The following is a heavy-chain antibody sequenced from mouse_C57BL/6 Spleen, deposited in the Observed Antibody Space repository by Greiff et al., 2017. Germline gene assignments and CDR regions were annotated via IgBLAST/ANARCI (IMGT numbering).Heavy chain of an antibody. CDR3: AREVGLDYFDY. V-gene: IGHV3-6*01. J-gene: IGHJ2*01. Sequence: EVQLQQSGPGLVKPSQSLSLTCSVTGYSITSGYYWNWIRQFPGNKLEWMGYISYDGSNNYNPSLKNRISITRDTSKNQFFLKLNSVTTEDTATYYCAREVGLDYFDYWGQGTTLTVSS. CDR1: GYSITSGYY. CDR2: ISYDGSN. D-gene: IGHD4-1*01.